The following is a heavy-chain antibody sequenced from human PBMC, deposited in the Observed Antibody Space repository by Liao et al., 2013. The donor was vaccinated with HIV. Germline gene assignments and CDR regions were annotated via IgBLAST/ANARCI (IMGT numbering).Heavy chain of an antibody. CDR1: GGSFSRYY. J-gene: IGHJ4*02. CDR3: ARGRVIDY. CDR2: VNHSGST. V-gene: IGHV4-34*01. Sequence: QVQLQQWGAGLLKPSETLSLTCAVYGGSFSRYYWSWIRQPPGRGWSGLGKVNHSGSTNYNPSLKSRVTISIDTSKNQFSLKLTSVTAADTAVYYCARGRVIDYWGQGTLVTVYS.